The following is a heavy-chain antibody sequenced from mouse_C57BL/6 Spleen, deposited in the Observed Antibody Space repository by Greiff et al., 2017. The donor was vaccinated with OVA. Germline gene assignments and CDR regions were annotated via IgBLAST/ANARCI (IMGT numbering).Heavy chain of an antibody. V-gene: IGHV1-69*01. J-gene: IGHJ1*03. CDR2: IAPSDSYT. CDR1: GYTFTSYW. CDR3: ARSDYSNSWYFDV. Sequence: QVQLKQPGAELVMPGASVKLSCKASGYTFTSYWMHRVKQRPGQGLEWIGEIAPSDSYTNYNQKFKGKSTLTVDKSSSTAYMQLSSLTSEDSAVYYCARSDYSNSWYFDVGGTGTTVTVSS. D-gene: IGHD2-5*01.